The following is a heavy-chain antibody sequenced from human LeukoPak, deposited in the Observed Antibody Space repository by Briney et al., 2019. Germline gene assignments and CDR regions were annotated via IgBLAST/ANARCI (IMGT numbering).Heavy chain of an antibody. D-gene: IGHD5-18*01. CDR1: GFTFSSYG. V-gene: IGHV3-30*18. Sequence: GGSLRLSCAASGFTFSSYGMHWVRQAPGKGLEWVAVISYDGSNKYYADSVKGRFAISRDNSKNTLHLQMNSLRAEDTAVYYCAKSPIQLWLNVDYWGQGTLVTVSS. J-gene: IGHJ4*02. CDR2: ISYDGSNK. CDR3: AKSPIQLWLNVDY.